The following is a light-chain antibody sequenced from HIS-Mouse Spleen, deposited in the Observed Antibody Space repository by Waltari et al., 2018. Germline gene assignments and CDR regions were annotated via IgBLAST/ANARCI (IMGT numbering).Light chain of an antibody. CDR1: AFPKQN. V-gene: IGLV3-10*01. CDR2: EDS. CDR3: YSTDRSGNHRV. Sequence: SYELTQPPSGSVSPGQTARITRPGDAFPKQNAYWYQQKSGQAPVLVIYEDSKRPSGIPDRFSGSSSGTMATLTISGAQVEDEADDYCYSTDRSGNHRVFGGGTKLTVL. J-gene: IGLJ2*01.